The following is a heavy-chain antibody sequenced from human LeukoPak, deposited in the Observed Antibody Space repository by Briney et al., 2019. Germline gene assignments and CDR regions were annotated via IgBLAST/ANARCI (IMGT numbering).Heavy chain of an antibody. CDR1: GFTFSSYG. Sequence: GGSLRLSCAASGFTFSSYGMHWVRQAPGKGLEWVAFMAYDGSNKYYADSVKGRFTISRDNSKNTMFLQMNSLRAEDTAVYYCASRDGYNLRETYYLDYWGQGTLATVSS. CDR3: ASRDGYNLRETYYLDY. J-gene: IGHJ4*02. V-gene: IGHV3-30*19. D-gene: IGHD5-24*01. CDR2: MAYDGSNK.